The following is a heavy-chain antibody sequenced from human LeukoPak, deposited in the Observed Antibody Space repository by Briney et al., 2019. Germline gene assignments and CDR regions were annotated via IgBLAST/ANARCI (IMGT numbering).Heavy chain of an antibody. Sequence: SETLSLTCTVSGVSISSSRYYWGWIRQPPGKGLEWIGSIYYSGTTYYNPSLKSRVTISVDTSKNQFSLKLSSVTATDTAVYYCARALNWGADYWGQGTLVTVSS. D-gene: IGHD7-27*01. J-gene: IGHJ4*02. CDR1: GVSISSSRYY. V-gene: IGHV4-39*01. CDR2: IYYSGTT. CDR3: ARALNWGADY.